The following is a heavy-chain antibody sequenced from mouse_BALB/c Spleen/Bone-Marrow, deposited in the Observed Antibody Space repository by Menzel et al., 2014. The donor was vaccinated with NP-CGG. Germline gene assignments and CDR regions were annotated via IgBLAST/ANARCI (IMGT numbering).Heavy chain of an antibody. CDR3: AREIPQGAMDY. CDR1: GFDFSRYW. Sequence: DVKLVESGGGLVQPGGSLKLSCAASGFDFSRYWMSWVRQAPGKGLEWIGEINPDSSTINYTPSLKDKFIISRDNAKNMLYLQMSKVRSEDTALYYCAREIPQGAMDYWGQGTSVTVSS. CDR2: INPDSSTI. V-gene: IGHV4-1*02. J-gene: IGHJ4*01.